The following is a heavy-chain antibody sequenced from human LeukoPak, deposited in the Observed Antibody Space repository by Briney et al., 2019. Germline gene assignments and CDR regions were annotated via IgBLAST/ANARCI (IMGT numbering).Heavy chain of an antibody. Sequence: ASVKVSCKASGYTFTSYAMHWVRQAPGQRLEWMGWINAGNGNTKYSQKFQGRVTITRDTSASTAYMELSSLRFEDTAVYYCARDRPGPLGGFDYWGQGTLVTVSS. CDR3: ARDRPGPLGGFDY. D-gene: IGHD3-16*01. CDR2: INAGNGNT. CDR1: GYTFTSYA. V-gene: IGHV1-3*01. J-gene: IGHJ4*02.